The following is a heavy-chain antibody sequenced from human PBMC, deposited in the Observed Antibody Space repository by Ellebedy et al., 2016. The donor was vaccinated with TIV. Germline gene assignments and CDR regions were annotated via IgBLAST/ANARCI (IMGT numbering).Heavy chain of an antibody. CDR2: IYYSGST. J-gene: IGHJ1*01. CDR3: ARDQGEGWY. Sequence: SETLSLXXTVSGGSISSSSYYWGWIRQPPGKGLEWIGSIYYSGSTYYNPSLKSRVTISVDTSKNQFSLKLSSVTAADTAVYYCARDQGEGWYWGQGTLVTVSS. D-gene: IGHD3-16*01. CDR1: GGSISSSSYY. V-gene: IGHV4-39*07.